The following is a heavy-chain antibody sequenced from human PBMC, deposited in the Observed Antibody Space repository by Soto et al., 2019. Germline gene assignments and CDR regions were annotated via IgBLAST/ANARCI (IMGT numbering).Heavy chain of an antibody. D-gene: IGHD3-9*01. Sequence: GGSLRLSCAASGFTFSSFGLNWVRQAPGKGLEWVSSISTTSSYIYYADSVKGRFTISRDNAKNSLYLQMNSLRVEDTAVYYCARDSFSGYHSPWHYWGQGTLVTVSS. CDR2: ISTTSSYI. V-gene: IGHV3-21*01. CDR1: GFTFSSFG. CDR3: ARDSFSGYHSPWHY. J-gene: IGHJ4*02.